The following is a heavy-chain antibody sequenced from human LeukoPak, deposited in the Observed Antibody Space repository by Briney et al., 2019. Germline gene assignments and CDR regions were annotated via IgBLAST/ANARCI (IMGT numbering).Heavy chain of an antibody. V-gene: IGHV4-30-2*01. CDR3: ARDNGSGDNWFDP. D-gene: IGHD3-10*01. J-gene: IGHJ5*02. CDR2: IYHSGST. Sequence: PSETLSLTCAVSGGSISSGGYSWSWIRQPPGKGLEWIGYIYHSGSTYYNPSLKSRVTISVDRSKNQFSLKLSSVTAADTAVYYCARDNGSGDNWFDPWGQGTLVTVSS. CDR1: GGSISSGGYS.